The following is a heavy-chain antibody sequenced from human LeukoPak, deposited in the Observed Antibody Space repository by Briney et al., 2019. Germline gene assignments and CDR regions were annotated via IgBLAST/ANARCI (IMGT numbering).Heavy chain of an antibody. J-gene: IGHJ3*02. CDR1: GYTFTSYD. CDR3: ARGLPQWLVRKNACDI. Sequence: ASVKVSCKASGYTFTSYDINWVRQATGQGLEWMGWMNPNSGNTGYAQKFQGRVTMTRNTSISTAYMELSSLRSEDTAVYYCARGLPQWLVRKNACDIWGQGTMVTVSS. CDR2: MNPNSGNT. D-gene: IGHD6-19*01. V-gene: IGHV1-8*01.